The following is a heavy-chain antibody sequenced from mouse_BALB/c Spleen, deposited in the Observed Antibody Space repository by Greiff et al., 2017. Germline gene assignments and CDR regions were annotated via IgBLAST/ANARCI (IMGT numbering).Heavy chain of an antibody. J-gene: IGHJ3*01. D-gene: IGHD1-1*01. Sequence: QVQLKQSGAELAKPGASVKMSCKASGYTFTSYWMHWVKQRPGQGLEWIGYINPSTGYTEYNQKFKDKATLTADKSSSTAYMQLSSLTSEDSAVYYCARSPYYYGSSYWFAYWGQGTLVTVSA. CDR1: GYTFTSYW. CDR3: ARSPYYYGSSYWFAY. V-gene: IGHV1-7*01. CDR2: INPSTGYT.